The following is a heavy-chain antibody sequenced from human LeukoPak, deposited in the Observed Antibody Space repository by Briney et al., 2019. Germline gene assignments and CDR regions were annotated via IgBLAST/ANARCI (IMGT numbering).Heavy chain of an antibody. D-gene: IGHD3-10*01. CDR1: GGSFSGYY. J-gene: IGHJ5*02. V-gene: IGHV4-34*01. CDR2: INHSGST. CDR3: ARGLRYYYGSGSYLPST. Sequence: PSETLSLTCAVYGGSFSGYYWSWIRQPPGKGLEWIGEINHSGSTNYNPSLKGRVTISVDTSKNQFSLKLSSATAADTAVYYCARGLRYYYGSGSYLPSTWGQGTLVTVSS.